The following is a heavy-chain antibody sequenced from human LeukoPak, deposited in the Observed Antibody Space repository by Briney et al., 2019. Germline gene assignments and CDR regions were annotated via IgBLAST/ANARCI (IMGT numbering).Heavy chain of an antibody. CDR2: IIPIFGTA. Sequence: HRASVKVSCKTSGYSFTSHGLSWVRQAPGQGLEWMGGIIPIFGTANYAQKYQGRVTITADKSTSTAYMELSSLRSEDTAVYYCARGFYEPRRYYYYGMDVWGKGTMVTVSS. CDR3: ARGFYEPRRYYYYGMDV. D-gene: IGHD5/OR15-5a*01. CDR1: GYSFTSHG. J-gene: IGHJ6*04. V-gene: IGHV1-69*06.